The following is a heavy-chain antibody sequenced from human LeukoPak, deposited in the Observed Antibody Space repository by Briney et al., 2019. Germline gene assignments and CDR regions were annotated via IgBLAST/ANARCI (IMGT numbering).Heavy chain of an antibody. CDR2: INWNSGSK. CDR3: AKDFSSGYYYFDS. J-gene: IGHJ4*02. D-gene: IGHD3-22*01. Sequence: GGSLRLSCAASGFTFDDYAIHWVRQAPGKGLEWVSGINWNSGSKHYADSVKGRFTISRDNAKNSLYLQMNSLRAEDTTLYYCAKDFSSGYYYFDSWGQGTLVTVSS. V-gene: IGHV3-9*01. CDR1: GFTFDDYA.